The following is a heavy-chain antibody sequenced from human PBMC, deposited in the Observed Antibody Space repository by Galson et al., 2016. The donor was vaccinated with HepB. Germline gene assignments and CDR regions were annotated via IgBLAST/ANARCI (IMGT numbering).Heavy chain of an antibody. CDR1: GFSLSSSGMS. J-gene: IGHJ4*02. D-gene: IGHD4-23*01. CDR3: ARTLGLTVQTPYSDY. CDR2: IGWNDHK. V-gene: IGHV2-70*01. Sequence: PALVKPPQTLTLTCTFSGFSLSSSGMSVTWIRQSPGKALEWLALIGWNDHKHYNTSLRTRLTISKDTSKHQVVLTMTNMDPVDTGTYYCARTLGLTVQTPYSDYWGQGTLVAVSS.